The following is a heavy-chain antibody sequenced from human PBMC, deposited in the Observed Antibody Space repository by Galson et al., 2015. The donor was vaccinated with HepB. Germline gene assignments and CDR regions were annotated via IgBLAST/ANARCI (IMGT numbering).Heavy chain of an antibody. CDR2: ISSSRSYT. V-gene: IGHV3-11*06. D-gene: IGHD1-1*01. CDR1: GFTFSDYY. CDR3: ARTTPLNWYFDL. J-gene: IGHJ2*01. Sequence: SLRLSCAASGFTFSDYYMSWIRQAPGKGLEWVSYISSSRSYTNYADSVEGRFTISRDNAKNSLYLQMNSLRAEDTAVYYCARTTPLNWYFDLWGRGTLVTVSS.